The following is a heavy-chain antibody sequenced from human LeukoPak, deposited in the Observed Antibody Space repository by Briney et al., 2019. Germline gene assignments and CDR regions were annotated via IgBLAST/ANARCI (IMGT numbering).Heavy chain of an antibody. CDR3: ARGLVDTGRSRFDY. D-gene: IGHD5-12*01. CDR1: GDSISSGNW. CDR2: IHHSGST. J-gene: IGHJ4*02. V-gene: IGHV4-4*02. Sequence: SETLSLTCAVSGDSISSGNWWSWVRQPPGKGLEWIGEIHHSGSTNYNPPLKSRVTISVDKPNNQLSLKMTSVTAADTAVYYCARGLVDTGRSRFDYWGQGTLVTVSS.